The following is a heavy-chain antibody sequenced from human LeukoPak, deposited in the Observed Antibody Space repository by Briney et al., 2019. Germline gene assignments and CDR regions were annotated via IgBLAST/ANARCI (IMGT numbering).Heavy chain of an antibody. V-gene: IGHV3-21*01. Sequence: KPGGSLRLSCAASGFTFSSYSMNWVRQAPGKGLEWVSSISSSSSYIYYADSVKGRFTISRDNAKNSLYLQMNSLRAEDTAVYYCARDPRNYYDSSGYSYWGQGTLVTVSS. CDR3: ARDPRNYYDSSGYSY. CDR2: ISSSSSYI. CDR1: GFTFSSYS. J-gene: IGHJ4*02. D-gene: IGHD3-22*01.